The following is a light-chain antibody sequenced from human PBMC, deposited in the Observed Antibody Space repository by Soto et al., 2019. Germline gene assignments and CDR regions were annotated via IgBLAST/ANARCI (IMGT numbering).Light chain of an antibody. CDR3: QQYGSSSYT. V-gene: IGKV3-20*01. CDR1: QRVTPSY. J-gene: IGKJ2*01. CDR2: GAS. Sequence: EIVVPQSPGTLPLSPGERATLSSRASQRVTPSYLAWNQQKPGQAPRLLIYGASSRATGIPDRFSGSGSGTDFTLTISRLEPEDFAVYYCQQYGSSSYTFGQGTKLEIK.